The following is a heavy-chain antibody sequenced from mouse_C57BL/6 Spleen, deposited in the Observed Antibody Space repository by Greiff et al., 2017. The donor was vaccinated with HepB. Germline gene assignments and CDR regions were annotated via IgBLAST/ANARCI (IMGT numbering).Heavy chain of an antibody. CDR3: AGWYYDYSRAWFAY. J-gene: IGHJ3*01. D-gene: IGHD2-4*01. CDR1: GYTFTSYW. V-gene: IGHV1-55*01. CDR2: IYPGSGST. Sequence: QVQLQQSGAELVKPGASVKMSCKASGYTFTSYWITWVKQRRGQGLEWIGDIYPGSGSTNYNEKFKSKATLTVDTSSSTAYMQLSSLTSKDSPVYNCAGWYYDYSRAWFAYWGRGTLVTVTT.